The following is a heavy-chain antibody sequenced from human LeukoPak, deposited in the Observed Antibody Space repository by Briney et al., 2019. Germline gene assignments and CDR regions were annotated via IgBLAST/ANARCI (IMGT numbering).Heavy chain of an antibody. CDR1: GFTFSSYG. D-gene: IGHD3-22*01. V-gene: IGHV3-33*01. CDR2: IWYDGSNK. CDR3: ARVNYYDSSGYPGGRGFDI. Sequence: GGSLRLSCAASGFTFSSYGMHWVRQAPGKGLDWEAVIWYDGSNKYYADYVKGRFTISRDNSKNTLYLQIHRLRAEDTAVYYCARVNYYDSSGYPGGRGFDIWGQGTMVTVSS. J-gene: IGHJ3*02.